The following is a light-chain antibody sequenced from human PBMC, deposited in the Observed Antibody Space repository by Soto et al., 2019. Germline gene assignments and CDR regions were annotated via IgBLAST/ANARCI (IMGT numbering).Light chain of an antibody. CDR3: QQYHNYSPWT. V-gene: IGKV1-5*03. Sequence: DIQMTQSPSTLSAFVGDRVTITCRASQSINSWLAWYRQKPGKAPKLLIYKASSLESGVPSRFSGSGSGTEFTLTISSLQPDDFATYYCQQYHNYSPWTFGQGTTVEMK. J-gene: IGKJ1*01. CDR2: KAS. CDR1: QSINSW.